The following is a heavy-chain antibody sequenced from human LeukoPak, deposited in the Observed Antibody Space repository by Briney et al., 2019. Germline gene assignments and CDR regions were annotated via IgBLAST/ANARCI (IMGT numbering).Heavy chain of an antibody. CDR2: FDLEDGET. D-gene: IGHD3-10*01. CDR3: ATTSITMVRGVSHPSFDY. V-gene: IGHV1-24*01. Sequence: ASVKASCKVSGHTLSELSMNWVRQAPGQRRGWLGSFDLEDGETIYEQKFQGRVTMTEDTSTDTAYMELSSLRSEDTAVYYCATTSITMVRGVSHPSFDYWGQGTLVTVSS. CDR1: GHTLSELS. J-gene: IGHJ4*02.